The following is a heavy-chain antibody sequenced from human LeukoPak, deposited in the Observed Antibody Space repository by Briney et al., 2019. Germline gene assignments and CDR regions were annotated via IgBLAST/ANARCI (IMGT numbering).Heavy chain of an antibody. CDR3: ARDPGSRGRMDLPTR. J-gene: IGHJ1*01. CDR1: GGSISSGGYY. CDR2: IYHSGST. V-gene: IGHV4-30-2*01. Sequence: SETLSLTCTVSGGSISSGGYYWSWIRQPPGKGLEWIGYIYHSGSTYYNPSLKSRVTISVDRSKNQFSLKLSSVTAADTAVYYCARDPGSRGRMDLPTRWGQGTLVTVSS. D-gene: IGHD3-16*01.